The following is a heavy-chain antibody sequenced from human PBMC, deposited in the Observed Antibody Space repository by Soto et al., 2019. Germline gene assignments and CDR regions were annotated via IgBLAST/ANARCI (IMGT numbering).Heavy chain of an antibody. CDR2: MSYDGTYK. J-gene: IGHJ6*02. V-gene: IGHV3-30*14. CDR3: ANEVDVAFSSLQYGMDV. D-gene: IGHD5-12*01. CDR1: GFTFSSYA. Sequence: GGSLRLSCAASGFTFSSYAIHWVRQAPGKGLEWAAVMSYDGTYKYYADSVRGRFTVYRDNSKSTLFLQMNSLKFEDTAVYVCANEVDVAFSSLQYGMDVWGQGTTVTVSS.